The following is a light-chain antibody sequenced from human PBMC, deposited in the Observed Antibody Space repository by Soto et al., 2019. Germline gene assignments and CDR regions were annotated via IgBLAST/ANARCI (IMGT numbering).Light chain of an antibody. Sequence: EMVMTQSPATLSVSPGERATLSCRASQGIGSTLAWYQQKPGQTPKLLIYDASTRATGVPARFSGGGSGTEFTLTINSLQSEDFAVYYCQRYNRWPLSFGGGTKVDIK. V-gene: IGKV3-15*01. CDR2: DAS. CDR3: QRYNRWPLS. CDR1: QGIGST. J-gene: IGKJ4*01.